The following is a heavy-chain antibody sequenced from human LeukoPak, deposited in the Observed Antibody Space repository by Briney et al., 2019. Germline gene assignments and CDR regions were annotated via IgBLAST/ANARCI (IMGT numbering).Heavy chain of an antibody. CDR1: GDTFTKYY. CDR3: ASSIVATILVY. CDR2: INPSGGGT. D-gene: IGHD5-12*01. J-gene: IGHJ4*02. V-gene: IGHV1-46*03. Sequence: GASVKVSCKASGDTFTKYYMHWVRQAPGQGLEWMGIINPSGGGTSYAQKFQGRVTMTRDTSTSTVYMELSSLRSEDTAVYYCASSIVATILVYWGQGTLVTVSS.